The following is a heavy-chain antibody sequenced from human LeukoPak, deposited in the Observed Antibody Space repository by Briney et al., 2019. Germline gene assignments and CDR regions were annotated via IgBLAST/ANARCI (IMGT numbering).Heavy chain of an antibody. Sequence: ASVKVSCKASGYSLTGYYIHWVRQAPGQGLEWVGWINPNSGDTNYAQKLQGRVTLTTDTSTSTAYMELRSLRSDDTAVYYCARGGSFGTYWGQGSLVTVSS. D-gene: IGHD3-10*01. J-gene: IGHJ4*02. CDR2: INPNSGDT. V-gene: IGHV1-2*02. CDR3: ARGGSFGTY. CDR1: GYSLTGYY.